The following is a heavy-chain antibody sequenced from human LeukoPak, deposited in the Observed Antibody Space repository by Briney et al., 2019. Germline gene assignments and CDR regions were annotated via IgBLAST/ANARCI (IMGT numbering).Heavy chain of an antibody. CDR1: DFTFSFYW. Sequence: GGSLRLSCAASDFTFSFYWMTWVRQAPGEGLEWVANILPDGSEKYYLDSVKGRFTISRDNPTNSLYLQMNSLRAEDTAVYYCAKADGSGSYSDFWGQGTLVTVSS. CDR2: ILPDGSEK. CDR3: AKADGSGSYSDF. V-gene: IGHV3-7*03. J-gene: IGHJ4*02. D-gene: IGHD3-10*01.